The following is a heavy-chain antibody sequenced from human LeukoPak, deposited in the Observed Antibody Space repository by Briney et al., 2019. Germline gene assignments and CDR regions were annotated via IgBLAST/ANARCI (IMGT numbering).Heavy chain of an antibody. D-gene: IGHD3-22*01. CDR1: GGSISSGSYY. J-gene: IGHJ4*02. Sequence: SETLSLTCTVSGGSISSGSYYWSWIRQPAGKGLEWIGRIYTSGSTNHNPSLKSRVTISVDTSKNQFPLKLSSVTAADTAVYYCARVTTGGYYNCWGQGTLVTVSS. V-gene: IGHV4-61*02. CDR2: IYTSGST. CDR3: ARVTTGGYYNC.